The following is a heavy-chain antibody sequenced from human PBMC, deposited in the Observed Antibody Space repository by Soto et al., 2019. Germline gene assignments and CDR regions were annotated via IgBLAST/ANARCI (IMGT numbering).Heavy chain of an antibody. CDR3: AKDLGSITMIVVAPPVYFDY. V-gene: IGHV3-23*01. D-gene: IGHD3-22*01. CDR2: ISGSGGST. J-gene: IGHJ4*02. CDR1: GFTFSSYA. Sequence: GGSLRLSCAASGFTFSSYAMSWVRQAPGKGLEWVSAISGSGGSTYYADSVKGRFTISRDNSKNTLYLQMNSLRAEDTAVYYYAKDLGSITMIVVAPPVYFDYWGQGTLVTVSS.